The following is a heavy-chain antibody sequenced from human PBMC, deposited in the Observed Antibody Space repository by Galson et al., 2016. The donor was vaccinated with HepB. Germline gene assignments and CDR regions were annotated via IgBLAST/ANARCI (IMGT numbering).Heavy chain of an antibody. CDR2: IYHSGTT. J-gene: IGHJ6*02. CDR1: GDSISSGGYY. CDR3: ARCFSGSSGMDV. Sequence: TLSLTCTVSGDSISSGGYYWSWIRQSPGKGLEWIGYIYHSGTTFYNPSLRSRITMSVDTSKNKFSLKLSSATATDTAVYYCARCFSGSSGMDVWGQGTTVTVSS. V-gene: IGHV4-31*03. D-gene: IGHD3-10*01.